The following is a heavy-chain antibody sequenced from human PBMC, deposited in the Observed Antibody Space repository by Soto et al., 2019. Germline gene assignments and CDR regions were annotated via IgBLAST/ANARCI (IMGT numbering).Heavy chain of an antibody. CDR1: GFTFSSYG. CDR3: ARDLIMGLLPLRELRYYYGMDV. D-gene: IGHD2-8*01. V-gene: IGHV3-33*01. Sequence: GGSLRLSCAASGFTFSSYGMHWVRQAPGKGLEWVAVIWYDGSNKYYADSVKGRFTISRDNSKNTLYLQINSLRAEDTAVYYCARDLIMGLLPLRELRYYYGMDVWGQGTTVTVSS. J-gene: IGHJ6*02. CDR2: IWYDGSNK.